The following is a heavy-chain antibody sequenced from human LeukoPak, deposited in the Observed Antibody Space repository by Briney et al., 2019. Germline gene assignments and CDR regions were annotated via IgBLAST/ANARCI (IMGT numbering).Heavy chain of an antibody. CDR1: GFIFRIYA. Sequence: GGSLRLSCAVSGFIFRIYAMRWVRHAPGKGLEWVSDISGSGGSTYYADSVKGRFTISRDNSKNTLYLQMNSLRDEETAVYYCAKDGDSSGWYDAFDIWGQGTMVTVSS. CDR3: AKDGDSSGWYDAFDI. CDR2: ISGSGGST. J-gene: IGHJ3*02. D-gene: IGHD6-19*01. V-gene: IGHV3-23*01.